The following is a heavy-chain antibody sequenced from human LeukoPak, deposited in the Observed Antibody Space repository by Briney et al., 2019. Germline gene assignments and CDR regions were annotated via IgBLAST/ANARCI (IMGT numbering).Heavy chain of an antibody. CDR2: IIPIFGTA. J-gene: IGHJ4*02. V-gene: IGHV1-69*01. Sequence: SVNVSCKASVGTFSSYAISWVRQAPGPGLEWMGGIIPIFGTANYAQKFQGRVTITADESTSTAYMELSRLRSDDTAVYYCARGYYDSSGYYPFDYWGQGTLVTVSS. CDR1: VGTFSSYA. CDR3: ARGYYDSSGYYPFDY. D-gene: IGHD3-22*01.